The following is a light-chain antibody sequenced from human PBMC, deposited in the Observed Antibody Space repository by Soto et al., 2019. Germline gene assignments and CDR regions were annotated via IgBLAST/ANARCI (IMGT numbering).Light chain of an antibody. V-gene: IGKV1-6*01. CDR3: LQDFNYPVT. J-gene: IGKJ2*01. CDR1: QIIRSD. CDR2: DAS. Sequence: IQMTQSPSSLSASVGDRVTITCRASQIIRSDLGWYQQKPGKAPKLLIYDASSVQSGVPSMFSGSGSDRYFIPTISSLHAEYFVTYYCLQDFNYPVTFGRGTKLEIK.